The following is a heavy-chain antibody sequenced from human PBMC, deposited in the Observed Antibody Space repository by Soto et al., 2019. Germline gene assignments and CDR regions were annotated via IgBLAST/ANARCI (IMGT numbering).Heavy chain of an antibody. J-gene: IGHJ5*02. Sequence: GASVKVSCKASGYTFTSYDINWVRQATGQGLEWMGWMNPNSSNTGYAQKFQGRVTMTRNTSISTAYMELSSLRSEVTAMYYCARGLEWSWSLDPWGQGTLVTVSS. V-gene: IGHV1-8*01. D-gene: IGHD3-3*01. CDR1: GYTFTSYD. CDR3: ARGLEWSWSLDP. CDR2: MNPNSSNT.